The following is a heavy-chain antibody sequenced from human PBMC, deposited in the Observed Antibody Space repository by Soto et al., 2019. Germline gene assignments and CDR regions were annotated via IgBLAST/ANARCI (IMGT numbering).Heavy chain of an antibody. Sequence: QGQLVQSGPEVKKPGASVRVSCMTSGYAFTSYGVNWVRQVPGQGLEWMGWIAPHSGRTTYLPKFQGRVTITADPSAHTACMELTSLNSDDTGLYFCARAATGSYHSAFWGQGNVVTVS. D-gene: IGHD3-10*01. J-gene: IGHJ4*02. CDR3: ARAATGSYHSAF. V-gene: IGHV1-18*04. CDR1: GYAFTSYG. CDR2: IAPHSGRT.